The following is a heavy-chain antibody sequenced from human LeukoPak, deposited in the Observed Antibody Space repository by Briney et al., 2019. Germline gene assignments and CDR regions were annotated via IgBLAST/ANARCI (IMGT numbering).Heavy chain of an antibody. V-gene: IGHV3-15*01. J-gene: IGHJ4*02. CDR2: IKSKSDGGTT. CDR3: TTPTTVVDY. CDR1: GFTFSNAW. D-gene: IGHD4-23*01. Sequence: GGSLRLSCAASGFTFSNAWMSWVRQAPGKGLGWVGRIKSKSDGGTTEYAAPLKGRFTISRDDSKNTLSLQMNSLTTEDTAVYYCTTPTTVVDYWGQGTLVTVSS.